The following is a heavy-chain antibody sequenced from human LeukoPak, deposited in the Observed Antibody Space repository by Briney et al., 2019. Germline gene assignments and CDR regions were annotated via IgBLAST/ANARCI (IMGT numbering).Heavy chain of an antibody. CDR1: GYTFTSYD. J-gene: IGHJ4*02. CDR2: MNPNSGNT. CDR3: ARRIAASGTPLGY. V-gene: IGHV1-8*03. D-gene: IGHD6-6*01. Sequence: ASVKVSCKASGYTFTSYDINWVRRATGQGLEWMGWMNPNSGNTGYAQKFQGRVTITRNTSISTAYMELSSLRSEDTAVYYCARRIAASGTPLGYWGQGTLLTVSS.